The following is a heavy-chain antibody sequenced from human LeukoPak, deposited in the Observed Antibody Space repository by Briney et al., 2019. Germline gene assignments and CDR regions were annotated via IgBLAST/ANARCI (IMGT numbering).Heavy chain of an antibody. Sequence: GSLRLSCAASGFTVSSNYMSWVRQAPGKGLEWVSVIYSGGSTYYADSVKGRFTISRDNSKNTLYLQMNSLRAEDTAVYYCASTRPDYYYGSGSYFLWGQGTLVTVSS. J-gene: IGHJ4*02. CDR1: GFTVSSNY. CDR2: IYSGGST. V-gene: IGHV3-53*01. D-gene: IGHD3-10*01. CDR3: ASTRPDYYYGSGSYFL.